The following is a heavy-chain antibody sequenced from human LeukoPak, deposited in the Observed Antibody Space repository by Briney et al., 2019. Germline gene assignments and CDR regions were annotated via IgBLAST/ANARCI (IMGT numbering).Heavy chain of an antibody. Sequence: PSETLSLTCTVSGGSISSGDYYWSWIRQPPGKGLEWIGYIYYSGSTYYNPSLKSRVTISVDTSKNQFSLKLSSVTAADTAVYYCARAQLDMVATVDFDYWGQGTLVTVSS. CDR2: IYYSGST. V-gene: IGHV4-30-4*01. CDR3: ARAQLDMVATVDFDY. CDR1: GGSISSGDYY. D-gene: IGHD5-12*01. J-gene: IGHJ4*02.